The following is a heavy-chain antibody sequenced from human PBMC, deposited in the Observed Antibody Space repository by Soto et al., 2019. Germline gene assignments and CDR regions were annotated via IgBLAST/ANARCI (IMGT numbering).Heavy chain of an antibody. CDR1: GYSFTSYW. Sequence: GESLKISCKGSGYSFTSYWIVWVRQMPGKGLEWMGIIYPRDSDTRYSPSFQGQVTISADKSISTAYLQWSSLKASDTAMYYCARHSSSYYYDSSGSIRVDAFDIWGQGTMVTVSS. CDR2: IYPRDSDT. D-gene: IGHD3-22*01. V-gene: IGHV5-51*01. J-gene: IGHJ3*02. CDR3: ARHSSSYYYDSSGSIRVDAFDI.